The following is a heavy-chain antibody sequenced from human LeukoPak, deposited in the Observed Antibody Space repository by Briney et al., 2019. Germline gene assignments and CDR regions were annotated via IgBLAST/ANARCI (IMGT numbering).Heavy chain of an antibody. CDR2: ISSSSSYI. CDR1: GFTFSSYS. D-gene: IGHD6-13*01. J-gene: IGHJ5*02. V-gene: IGHV3-21*01. Sequence: PGGSLRLSCAASGFTFSSYSMNWVRQAPGKGLERVSSISSSSSYIYYADSVKGRFTISRDNAKNSLYLQMNSLRAEDTAVYYCARVSRSGSSWYWFDPWGQGTLVTVSS. CDR3: ARVSRSGSSWYWFDP.